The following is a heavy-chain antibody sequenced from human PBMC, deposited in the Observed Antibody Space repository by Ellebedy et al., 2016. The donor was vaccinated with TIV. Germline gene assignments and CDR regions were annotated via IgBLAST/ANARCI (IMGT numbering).Heavy chain of an antibody. D-gene: IGHD7-27*01. J-gene: IGHJ4*02. V-gene: IGHV1-3*01. CDR1: GFTFTSYT. Sequence: AASVKVSCKASGFTFTSYTMHSVRQAPGQRLEWMGWITGGNGNTKYSQKFQGRVTITRDTSASTAYMELSSLRSEDTAVYYCASQANWGSFDYWGQGTLVTVSS. CDR3: ASQANWGSFDY. CDR2: ITGGNGNT.